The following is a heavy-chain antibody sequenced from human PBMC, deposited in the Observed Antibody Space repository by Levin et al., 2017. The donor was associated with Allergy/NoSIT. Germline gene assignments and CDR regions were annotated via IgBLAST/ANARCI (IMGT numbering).Heavy chain of an antibody. Sequence: GESLKISCAASGFTFSSSAMTWVRQAPGEGLEWVSTFSASSGSPYYADSVKGRFTISRDNSKNTLYLQMNTLRADDTAIYFCANGRGGSKRDAFDSWGQGTMVTVSS. V-gene: IGHV3-23*01. CDR2: FSASSGSP. D-gene: IGHD6-25*01. J-gene: IGHJ3*02. CDR3: ANGRGGSKRDAFDS. CDR1: GFTFSSSA.